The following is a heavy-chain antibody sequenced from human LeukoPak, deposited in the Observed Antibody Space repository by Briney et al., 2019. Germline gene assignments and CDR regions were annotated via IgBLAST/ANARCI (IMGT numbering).Heavy chain of an antibody. J-gene: IGHJ2*01. CDR1: GXXVSSNSAX. Sequence: SQTLSLTCAISGXXVSSNSAXWXXXRQSXSRXXXXXGXTXYRSKWYNYXAVSVKGRVTIGPDTSENQCSLQLNSLTPDDTAVYXCARVSGYWYFDLWGRGTLVTVSS. CDR2: TXYRSKWYN. V-gene: IGHV6-1*01. CDR3: ARVSGYWYFDL. D-gene: IGHD3-10*01.